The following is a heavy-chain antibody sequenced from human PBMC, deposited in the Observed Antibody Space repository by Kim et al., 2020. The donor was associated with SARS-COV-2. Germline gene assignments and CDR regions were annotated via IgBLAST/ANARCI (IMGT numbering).Heavy chain of an antibody. CDR1: GGSISSSNW. Sequence: SETLSLTCAVSGGSISSSNWWSWVRQPPGKGLEWIGEIYHSGSTNYNPSLKSRVTISVDKSKNQFSLKLSSVTAADTAVYYCARDGRGDILTGYYRWWRVVQHWGQGTLVTVSS. J-gene: IGHJ1*01. D-gene: IGHD3-9*01. V-gene: IGHV4-4*02. CDR3: ARDGRGDILTGYYRWWRVVQH. CDR2: IYHSGST.